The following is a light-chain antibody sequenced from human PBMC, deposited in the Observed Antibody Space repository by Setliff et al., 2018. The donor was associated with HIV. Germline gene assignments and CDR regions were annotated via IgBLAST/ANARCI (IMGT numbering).Light chain of an antibody. J-gene: IGLJ2*01. CDR2: DDR. CDR3: QVWDSSSELV. Sequence: SYALTQPPSVSVAPGKAARITCGGNNIGSKSVHWYQQKAGQAPVLVVYDDRDRPSGIPERFSGSNSGNTATLTLSRVEAGDEADYYCQVWDSSSELVFGGGTKVTVL. CDR1: NIGSKS. V-gene: IGLV3-21*03.